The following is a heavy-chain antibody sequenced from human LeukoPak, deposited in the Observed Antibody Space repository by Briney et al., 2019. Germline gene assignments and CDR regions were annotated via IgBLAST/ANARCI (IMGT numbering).Heavy chain of an antibody. V-gene: IGHV3-30-3*01. CDR2: ISYDGSNK. J-gene: IGHJ3*02. D-gene: IGHD3-10*01. CDR3: AASYPDAFDI. Sequence: GGSLRLSCAASGFTFSSYAMHWVRQAPGKGLEWVAVISYDGSNKYYADSVKGRFTISRDNSKNTLYLQMNSLRAEDTAVYYCAASYPDAFDIWAKGQWSPSLQ. CDR1: GFTFSSYA.